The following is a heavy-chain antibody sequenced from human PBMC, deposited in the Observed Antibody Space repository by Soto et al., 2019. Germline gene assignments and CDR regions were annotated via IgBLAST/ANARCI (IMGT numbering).Heavy chain of an antibody. J-gene: IGHJ3*02. D-gene: IGHD2-15*01. V-gene: IGHV5-10-1*01. Sequence: GESLKISCKGSGYNFITDWISWVRQMPGKGLEWMGRIDPTDSYTKYSPSFEGHVTISADKSISTAYLQWSSLKTEDTAVYYCTTTVKLVVLDAFDIWGQGTMVTVSS. CDR3: TTTVKLVVLDAFDI. CDR2: IDPTDSYT. CDR1: GYNFITDW.